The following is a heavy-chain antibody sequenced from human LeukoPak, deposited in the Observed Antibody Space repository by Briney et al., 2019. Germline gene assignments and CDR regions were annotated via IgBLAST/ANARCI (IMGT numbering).Heavy chain of an antibody. Sequence: SETLSLTCAVHGGSFSGYYWSWFRQPPGKGLEWIGEIHYTGATNYSPSLKGRVTISPDTSNNQVSLRMNSVTAADTAVYYCARGITVVYYFDLWGRGTPVTVSS. V-gene: IGHV4-34*01. CDR1: GGSFSGYY. D-gene: IGHD1-20*01. J-gene: IGHJ2*01. CDR3: ARGITVVYYFDL. CDR2: IHYTGAT.